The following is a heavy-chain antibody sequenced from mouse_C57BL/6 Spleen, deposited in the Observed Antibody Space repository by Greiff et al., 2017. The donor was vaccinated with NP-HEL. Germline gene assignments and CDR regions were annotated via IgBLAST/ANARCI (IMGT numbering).Heavy chain of an antibody. J-gene: IGHJ4*01. Sequence: VQLQQPGAELVMPGASVKLSCKASGYTFTSYWMHWVKQRPGQGLEWIGEIDPSDSYTNYNQKFKGKSTLTVDKSSSTAYMQLSSLKSEDSAVYYCARSTGTDIYYYAMDYWGQGTSVTVSS. CDR2: IDPSDSYT. D-gene: IGHD4-1*02. V-gene: IGHV1-69*01. CDR3: ARSTGTDIYYYAMDY. CDR1: GYTFTSYW.